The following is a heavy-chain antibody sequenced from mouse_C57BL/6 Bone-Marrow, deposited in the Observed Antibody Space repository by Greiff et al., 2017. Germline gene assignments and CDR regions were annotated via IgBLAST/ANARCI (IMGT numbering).Heavy chain of an antibody. CDR2: IRSKSNNYAT. CDR3: VREGAMDY. J-gene: IGHJ4*01. V-gene: IGHV10-1*01. Sequence: EAGGGLVQPKGSLKLSCAASGFSFNTYAMNWVRQAPGKGLEWVARIRSKSNNYATSYADSVKDRFTISRDDSESMLYLQMNNLKTEDTAMYYRVREGAMDYWGQGTSVTVSS. CDR1: GFSFNTYA.